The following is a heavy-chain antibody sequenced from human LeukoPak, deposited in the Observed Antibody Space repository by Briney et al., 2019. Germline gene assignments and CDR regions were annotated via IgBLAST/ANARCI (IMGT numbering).Heavy chain of an antibody. V-gene: IGHV3-33*01. D-gene: IGHD1-26*01. CDR2: IWYDGSNK. Sequence: GRSLRLSCAASGFTFSSYGMHWVRQAQGKGLEWVAVIWYDGSNKYYADSVKGRFTISRDNSKNTLYLQMNSLRAEDTAVYYCARDLVGATTEDYWGQGTLVTVSS. CDR1: GFTFSSYG. CDR3: ARDLVGATTEDY. J-gene: IGHJ4*02.